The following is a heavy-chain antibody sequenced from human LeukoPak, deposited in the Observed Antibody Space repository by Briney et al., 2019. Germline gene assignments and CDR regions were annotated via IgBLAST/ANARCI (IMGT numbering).Heavy chain of an antibody. V-gene: IGHV1-2*02. J-gene: IGHJ4*02. CDR3: ARGRSSGSLDY. CDR2: INPNSGGT. Sequence: ASVKVSCKASGYTFTGYYMHWVRQAPGQGLEWMGWINPNSGGTNYARKFQGRVTMTRDTSISTAYMELSRLRSDGTAVYYCARGRSSGSLDYWGQGTLVTVSS. D-gene: IGHD3-10*01. CDR1: GYTFTGYY.